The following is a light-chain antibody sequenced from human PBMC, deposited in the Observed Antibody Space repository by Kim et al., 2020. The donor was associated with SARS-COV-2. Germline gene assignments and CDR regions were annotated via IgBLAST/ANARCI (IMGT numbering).Light chain of an antibody. V-gene: IGLV3-21*03. CDR2: DNV. CDR1: NIGSLL. Sequence: SYELTQPPSVSVAPGKTASIPCGVNNIGSLLVYWYQQKPGQAPVLVVYDNVDRPSGIAVRFSGSNSENTASLTISRVEPGDEADYFCQAWDDTTNHVVFG. J-gene: IGLJ3*02. CDR3: QAWDDTTNHVV.